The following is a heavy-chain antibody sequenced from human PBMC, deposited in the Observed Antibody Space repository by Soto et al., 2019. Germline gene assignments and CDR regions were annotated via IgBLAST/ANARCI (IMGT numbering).Heavy chain of an antibody. J-gene: IGHJ5*02. D-gene: IGHD3-22*01. CDR1: GGSISSSSYY. V-gene: IGHV4-39*01. CDR2: IYYSGST. CDR3: ARRRTYYYDTQGRVWFDP. Sequence: SETLSLTCTVSGGSISSSSYYWGWIRQPPGKGLEWIGSIYYSGSTYYNPSLKSRVTISVDTSKNQFSLKLSSVTAADTAVYYCARRRTYYYDTQGRVWFDPWGQGTLVTVSS.